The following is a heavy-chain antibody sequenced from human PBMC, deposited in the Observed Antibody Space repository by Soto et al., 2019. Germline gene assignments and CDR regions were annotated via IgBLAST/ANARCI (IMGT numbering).Heavy chain of an antibody. D-gene: IGHD3-10*01. CDR1: GGSISSYY. CDR2: IYYSGST. CDR3: ARDLLVRGGYYYGMDV. Sequence: SETLSLTCTVSGGSISSYYWSWIRQPPGKGLEWIGYIYYSGSTNYSPSLKSRVTISVDTSKNQFSLKLSSVTAADTAVYYCARDLLVRGGYYYGMDVWGQGTTVTVSS. J-gene: IGHJ6*02. V-gene: IGHV4-59*01.